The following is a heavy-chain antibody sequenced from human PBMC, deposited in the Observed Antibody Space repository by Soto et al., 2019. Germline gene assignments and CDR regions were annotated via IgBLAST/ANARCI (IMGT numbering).Heavy chain of an antibody. V-gene: IGHV1-2*02. CDR3: ARANANRPYLYNMDV. CDR1: GYSFTAFY. J-gene: IGHJ6*01. D-gene: IGHD3-16*01. Sequence: QVQLVQSGAEVEKPGASVKVSCKAAGYSFTAFYIHWVRQARGQGFEWFGWINPNSGGTYYSQKFRARVNLHREKPISTAYMELTGLSYDDKAVYYCARANANRPYLYNMDVWGQGTTVNVSS. CDR2: INPNSGGT.